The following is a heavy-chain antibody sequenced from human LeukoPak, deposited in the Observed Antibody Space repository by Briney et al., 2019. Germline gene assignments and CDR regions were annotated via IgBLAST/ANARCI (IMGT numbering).Heavy chain of an antibody. V-gene: IGHV1-24*01. CDR1: GYTLTELS. D-gene: IGHD5-12*01. J-gene: IGHJ4*02. CDR2: FDPEDGAT. CDR3: ATVVLYSGYYFDY. Sequence: ASVKVSCKVSGYTLTELSMHWVRQAPGQGLEWMGGFDPEDGATIYAQKFQGRVTMTADTSTDTAYMELSSLRSEDTAVYYCATVVLYSGYYFDYWGQGTLVTVSS.